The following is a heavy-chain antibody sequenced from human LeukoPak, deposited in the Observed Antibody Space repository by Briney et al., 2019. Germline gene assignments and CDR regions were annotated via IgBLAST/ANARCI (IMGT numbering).Heavy chain of an antibody. CDR1: GFTVSSNY. D-gene: IGHD3-9*01. J-gene: IGHJ4*02. V-gene: IGHV3-53*01. CDR2: IYSGGST. Sequence: GGSLRLSCAASGFTVSSNYMSWVRPAPGKGLEWVSVIYSGGSTYYADSVKGRFTISRDNSKNTLYLQMNSLKAEDTAVYYCARGGYDILTTYFDYWGQGTLVTVSS. CDR3: ARGGYDILTTYFDY.